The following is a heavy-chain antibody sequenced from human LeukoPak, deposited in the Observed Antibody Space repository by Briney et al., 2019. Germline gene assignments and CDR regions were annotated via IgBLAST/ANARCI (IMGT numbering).Heavy chain of an antibody. J-gene: IGHJ4*02. CDR3: ARVPWFGYCTNGVCYPIDY. Sequence: VASVKVSCKASGYTFTSYGISWVRQAPGQGLEWMGWISAYNGNTNYAQKLQGRVTMTTDTSTSTAYMELRSLRSDDTAVYYCARVPWFGYCTNGVCYPIDYWGQGTLVTVSS. CDR1: GYTFTSYG. CDR2: ISAYNGNT. V-gene: IGHV1-18*01. D-gene: IGHD2-8*01.